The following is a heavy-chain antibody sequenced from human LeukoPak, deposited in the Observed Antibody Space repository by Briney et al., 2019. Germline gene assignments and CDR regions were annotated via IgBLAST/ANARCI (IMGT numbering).Heavy chain of an antibody. CDR3: ARAEYSSSAGFDY. Sequence: ASAKVSCKASGYTFTGYYMHWVRQAPGQGLEWMGWINPNSGGTNYAQKFQGRVTMTRDTSISTAYMELSRLRSDDTAVYYCARAEYSSSAGFDYWGQGTLVTVSS. CDR2: INPNSGGT. V-gene: IGHV1-2*02. CDR1: GYTFTGYY. D-gene: IGHD6-6*01. J-gene: IGHJ4*02.